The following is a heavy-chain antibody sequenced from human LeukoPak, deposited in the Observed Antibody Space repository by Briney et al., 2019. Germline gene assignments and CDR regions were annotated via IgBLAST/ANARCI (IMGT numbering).Heavy chain of an antibody. Sequence: PSETLSLTCAVYGGSFSGYYWSWIRQPPGKGLERIGEINHSGSTNYNPSLKSRVTISVDTSKNQFSLKLSSVTAADTAVYYCASTYRAEEAVGLGYWGQGTLVTVSS. CDR1: GGSFSGYY. J-gene: IGHJ4*02. CDR3: ASTYRAEEAVGLGY. V-gene: IGHV4-34*01. CDR2: INHSGST. D-gene: IGHD6-19*01.